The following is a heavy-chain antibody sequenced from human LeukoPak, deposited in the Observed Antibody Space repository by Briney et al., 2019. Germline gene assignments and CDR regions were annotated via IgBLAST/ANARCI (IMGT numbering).Heavy chain of an antibody. V-gene: IGHV4-59*08. J-gene: IGHJ4*02. CDR1: GGSISSFY. D-gene: IGHD6-13*01. CDR2: VYYSGTT. CDR3: ARHFSGAAAPLPFDY. Sequence: SETLSLTCTVSGGSISSFYWSWIRQPPGKGLEWIGCVYYSGTTNYNPSLKNRDTISVDTSKNQFSLNLTSVTAADTAVYYCARHFSGAAAPLPFDYWGQGTLVTVSS.